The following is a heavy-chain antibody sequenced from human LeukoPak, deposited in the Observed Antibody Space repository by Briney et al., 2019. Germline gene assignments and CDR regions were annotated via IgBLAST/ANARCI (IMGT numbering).Heavy chain of an antibody. J-gene: IGHJ4*02. CDR2: ISGSGGVT. CDR1: GFTFSSYA. D-gene: IGHD1-26*01. Sequence: GGSLRLSCAASGFTFSSYAMNWVRQAPGKGLEWIPGISGSGGVTYYADSVKGRFTISRDNSKNTLYVQMNSLRAEDTAVYYCATRPIVGAPYWGQGTLVTVSS. V-gene: IGHV3-23*01. CDR3: ATRPIVGAPY.